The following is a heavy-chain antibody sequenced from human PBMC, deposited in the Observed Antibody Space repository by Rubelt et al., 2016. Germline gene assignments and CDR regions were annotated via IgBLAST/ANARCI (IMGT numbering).Heavy chain of an antibody. CDR3: AREARKYRSGYYYYYGMDV. J-gene: IGHJ6*02. V-gene: IGHV1-18*01. CDR2: ISAYNGNT. Sequence: QVQLVQSGAEVKKPGASVKVSCKASGYTFTSYGISWVRQAPGQGLEWMGWISAYNGNTNYAQKLQGIVTMTTDTSTSTAYMGLRSLRSDDTAVYYCAREARKYRSGYYYYYGMDVWGQGTTVTVSS. D-gene: IGHD6-19*01. CDR1: GYTFTSYG.